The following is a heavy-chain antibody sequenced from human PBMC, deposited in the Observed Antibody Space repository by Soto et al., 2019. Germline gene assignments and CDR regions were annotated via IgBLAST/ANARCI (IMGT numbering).Heavy chain of an antibody. D-gene: IGHD3-22*01. CDR2: INHSGST. V-gene: IGHV4-34*01. CDR1: GGSFSCYY. CDR3: ARGRRITMIVVVDLGYYFDY. Sequence: SETLSLTCAVYGGSFSCYYWSWIRQPPGKGLEWIGEINHSGSTNYNPSLKSRVTISVDTSKNQFSLKLSSVTAADTAVYYCARGRRITMIVVVDLGYYFDYWGQGTLVTVSS. J-gene: IGHJ4*02.